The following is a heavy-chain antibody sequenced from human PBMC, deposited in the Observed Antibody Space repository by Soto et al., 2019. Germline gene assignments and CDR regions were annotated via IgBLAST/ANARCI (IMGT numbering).Heavy chain of an antibody. CDR1: GDSISITSYY. V-gene: IGHV4-39*01. CDR2: IHYSGST. Sequence: QLQLQESGPGLVKPSETLSLTCTVSGDSISITSYYWGWVRQPPGKGLEWIGSIHYSGSTHYNASPQSRVTISGDASKKQFSLKLRSVTAADTAVYYCASTKDETLYFDYWGQGTLVTVSS. D-gene: IGHD2-15*01. CDR3: ASTKDETLYFDY. J-gene: IGHJ4*02.